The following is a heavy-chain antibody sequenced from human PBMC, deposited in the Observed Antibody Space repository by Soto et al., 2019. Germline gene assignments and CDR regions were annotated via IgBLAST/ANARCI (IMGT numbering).Heavy chain of an antibody. D-gene: IGHD2-8*01. CDR3: ARGGLMVYAMFDY. J-gene: IGHJ4*02. Sequence: QVQLQQWGAGLLKPSETLSLTCAVYGGSFSGYYWSWIRQPPGKGLEWIGEINHSGSTKYNPSLESRVTISGDTSKNQFSLRLSSVTAADTALYYCARGGLMVYAMFDYWGQGTLVTVSS. V-gene: IGHV4-34*01. CDR1: GGSFSGYY. CDR2: INHSGST.